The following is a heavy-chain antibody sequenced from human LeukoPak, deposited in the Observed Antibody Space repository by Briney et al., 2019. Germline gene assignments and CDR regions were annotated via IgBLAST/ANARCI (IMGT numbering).Heavy chain of an antibody. CDR3: ASTVPYDSSGYYSVPVANAFDI. J-gene: IGHJ3*02. D-gene: IGHD3-22*01. CDR2: IYYGGST. Sequence: SETLSLTCTVSGGSISSSSYYWGWIRQPPGKGLEWIGSIYYGGSTYYNPSLKSRVTISVDTSKNQFSLKLSSVTAADTAVYYCASTVPYDSSGYYSVPVANAFDIWGQGTMVTVSS. V-gene: IGHV4-39*07. CDR1: GGSISSSSYY.